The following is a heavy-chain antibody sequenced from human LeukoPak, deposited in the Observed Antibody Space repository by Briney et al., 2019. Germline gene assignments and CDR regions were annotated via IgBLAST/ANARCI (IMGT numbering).Heavy chain of an antibody. CDR3: VRECCGGDCYTDF. CDR2: LNSDASVT. CDR1: GFTFSIYW. J-gene: IGHJ4*02. D-gene: IGHD2-21*02. Sequence: PGGSLRLSCAASGFTFSIYWMHWVRQTPGKGLEWVSRLNSDASVTTYSDSVKGRFTISRDNAKNTLYLQMDSLRAEDTAFYYCVRECCGGDCYTDFWGQGTLVTVSS. V-gene: IGHV3-74*01.